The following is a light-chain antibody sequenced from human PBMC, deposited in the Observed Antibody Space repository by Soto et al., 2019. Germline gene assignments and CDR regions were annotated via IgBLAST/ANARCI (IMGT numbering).Light chain of an antibody. CDR2: DAS. J-gene: IGKJ1*01. V-gene: IGKV3-15*01. CDR3: QQYDNWPPT. CDR1: QSVRSN. Sequence: EKVMTQSPATLSVSRGERATLSCRASQSVRSNLAWYQQKPGQPPRLLIHDASTRATGIPSRFSGSGSGTEFTLTISSLKSEDFAVYYCQQYDNWPPTFGQGTKVDI.